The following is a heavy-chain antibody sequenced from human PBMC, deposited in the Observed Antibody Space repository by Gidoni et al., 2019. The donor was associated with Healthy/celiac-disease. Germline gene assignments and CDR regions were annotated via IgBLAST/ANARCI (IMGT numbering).Heavy chain of an antibody. CDR2: IFSNDEK. J-gene: IGHJ4*02. Sequence: VTLKESGPVLVKPTEPLTLTCTVSGFSLSHARLGVSWIRQPPGKALEWLAHIFSNDEKSYSPSLKSRLTISKDTSKSQVVLTMTNMDPVDTATYYCARIEEYSRSGGWPFDYWGQGTLVTVSS. CDR1: GFSLSHARLG. CDR3: ARIEEYSRSGGWPFDY. V-gene: IGHV2-26*01. D-gene: IGHD6-6*01.